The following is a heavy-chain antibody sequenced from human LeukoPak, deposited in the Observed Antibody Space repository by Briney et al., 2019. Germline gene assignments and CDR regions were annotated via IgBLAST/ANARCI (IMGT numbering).Heavy chain of an antibody. CDR3: ATFSRAFDAFDI. CDR1: GGSISSGGYS. V-gene: IGHV4-30-2*01. J-gene: IGHJ3*02. CDR2: IYHSGST. Sequence: SETLSLTCAVSGGSISSGGYSWSWIRQPPGKGLEWIGYIYHSGSTYYNPSLKSRVTISVDRSKNQFSLKLSSVTAADTAVYYCATFSRAFDAFDIWGQGTMVTVSS.